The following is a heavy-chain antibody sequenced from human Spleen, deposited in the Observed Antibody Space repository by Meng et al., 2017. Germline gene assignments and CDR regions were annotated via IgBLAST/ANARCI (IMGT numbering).Heavy chain of an antibody. CDR1: GGTFSSYA. CDR2: IIPIFGTA. D-gene: IGHD4-17*01. Sequence: SVKVSCKASGGTFSSYAISWVRQAPGQGLEWMGGIIPIFGTANYAQKFQGRVTITTDESTSTAYMELSSLRSEDTAVYYCARIYGDYRAYYYGMDVWGQGTTVTGAS. J-gene: IGHJ6*02. V-gene: IGHV1-69*05. CDR3: ARIYGDYRAYYYGMDV.